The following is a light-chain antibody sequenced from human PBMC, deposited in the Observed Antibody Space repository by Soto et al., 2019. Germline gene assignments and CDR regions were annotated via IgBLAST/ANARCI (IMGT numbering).Light chain of an antibody. CDR2: EVS. J-gene: IGLJ1*01. CDR3: SSLTTSFTYA. Sequence: QSVLTQPASVSGSPGQSVAISCTGTSSDVGAYNYISWYQQHPGKAPKLLLSEVSNRPSGVSDRFSGSKSGNTASLTISGLQAEDEADYYCSSLTTSFTYAFGTGTKATVL. CDR1: SSDVGAYNY. V-gene: IGLV2-14*01.